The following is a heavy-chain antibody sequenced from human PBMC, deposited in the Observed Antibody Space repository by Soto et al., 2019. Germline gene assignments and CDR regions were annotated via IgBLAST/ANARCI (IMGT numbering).Heavy chain of an antibody. CDR1: A. V-gene: IGHV3-23*01. CDR2: ISGSGGST. D-gene: IGHD4-17*01. J-gene: IGHJ6*02. Sequence: AMSGARRAQGKGLEWVSAISGSGGSTYYADSVKGRFTISRDNSKNTLYLQMNSLRAEDTAVYYCAKGTVYGDQFYYYGMDVWGQGTTVTVSS. CDR3: AKGTVYGDQFYYYGMDV.